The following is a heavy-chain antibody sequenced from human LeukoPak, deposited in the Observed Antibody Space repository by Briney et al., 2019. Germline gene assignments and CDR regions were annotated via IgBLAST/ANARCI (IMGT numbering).Heavy chain of an antibody. D-gene: IGHD2-15*01. Sequence: SETLSLTCTVSGGSISSSSYYWGWIRQPPGKGLEWIGSIHYSGSTYYNPSLKSRVTISVDTSKNQFSLKLSSVTAADTAVYYCARQVVVAATRQGFDYWGQGTLVTVSS. V-gene: IGHV4-39*01. CDR3: ARQVVVAATRQGFDY. CDR1: GGSISSSSYY. J-gene: IGHJ4*02. CDR2: IHYSGST.